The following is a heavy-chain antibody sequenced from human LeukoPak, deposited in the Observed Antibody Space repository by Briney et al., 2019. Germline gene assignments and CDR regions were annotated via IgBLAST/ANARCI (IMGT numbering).Heavy chain of an antibody. V-gene: IGHV4-4*02. CDR1: GGSISSSNW. D-gene: IGHD5-24*01. CDR2: IYYSGST. Sequence: PSGTLSLTCAVSGGSISSSNWWSWIRQPPGKGLEWIGSIYYSGSTYYNPSLKSRVTISVDTSKNQFSLKLSSVTAADTAVYYCARALDGWDDYWGQGTLVTVSS. CDR3: ARALDGWDDY. J-gene: IGHJ4*02.